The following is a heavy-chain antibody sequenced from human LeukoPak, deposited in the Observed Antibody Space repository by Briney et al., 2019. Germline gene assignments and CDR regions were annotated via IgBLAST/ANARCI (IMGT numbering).Heavy chain of an antibody. Sequence: GSSVKVSCKASGGTFSSYAISWVRQAPGQGLEWMGRIIPILGIANYAQKFQGRVTITADKSTSTAHMELSSLRSEDTAVYYCARHNDNWIYDNWFDPWGQGTLVTVSS. J-gene: IGHJ5*02. CDR1: GGTFSSYA. V-gene: IGHV1-69*04. CDR2: IIPILGIA. CDR3: ARHNDNWIYDNWFDP. D-gene: IGHD1-7*01.